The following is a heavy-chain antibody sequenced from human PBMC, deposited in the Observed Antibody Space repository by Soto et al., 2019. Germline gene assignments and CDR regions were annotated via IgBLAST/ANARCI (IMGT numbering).Heavy chain of an antibody. CDR2: TYYRSKWYN. D-gene: IGHD3-10*01. CDR1: GYSVSSNSAA. J-gene: IGHJ3*02. CDR3: ARVVGLHRGYDAFDI. V-gene: IGHV6-1*01. Sequence: TLSLTCAICGYSVSSNSAAWNWIRQSPSRGLEWLGRTYYRSKWYNDYAVSVKSRITINPDTSKNQFSPQLNSVTPEDTAVYYCARVVGLHRGYDAFDIWGQGTMVTVSS.